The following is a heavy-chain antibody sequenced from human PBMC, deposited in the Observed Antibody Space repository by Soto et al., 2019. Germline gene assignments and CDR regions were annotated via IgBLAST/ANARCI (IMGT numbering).Heavy chain of an antibody. D-gene: IGHD2-21*02. CDR1: GFTFSSYA. Sequence: EVQLLESGGGLVQPGGSLRLSCAASGFTFSSYAMSWVRQAPGKGREWVSASSGSGGSTYYADSVKGRFTISRDNSKNTLYLQMNSLRAEDTAVYYCAKRPDWCDSPNYYFDYWGQGTLVTVSS. V-gene: IGHV3-23*01. J-gene: IGHJ4*02. CDR2: SSGSGGST. CDR3: AKRPDWCDSPNYYFDY.